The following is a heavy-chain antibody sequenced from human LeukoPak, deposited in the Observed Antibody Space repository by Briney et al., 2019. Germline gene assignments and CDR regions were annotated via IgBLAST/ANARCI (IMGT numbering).Heavy chain of an antibody. CDR3: ARDLRGGTYHDY. D-gene: IGHD3-16*01. Sequence: GGSLRLSCAASGFTFSTYYINWVRQAPGKGLEWVSSISSSSTYIYYADSVKGRFTVSRDNAKNSLFLQMNSLRVEDTAVYYCARDLRGGTYHDYWGRGTLVTVSS. CDR1: GFTFSTYY. J-gene: IGHJ4*02. V-gene: IGHV3-21*01. CDR2: ISSSSTYI.